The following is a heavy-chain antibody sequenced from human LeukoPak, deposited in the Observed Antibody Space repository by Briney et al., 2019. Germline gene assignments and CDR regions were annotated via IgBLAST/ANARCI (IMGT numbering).Heavy chain of an antibody. CDR1: GFTFDDYG. CDR2: IKWNGGST. J-gene: IGHJ6*03. CDR3: ARNSGAGYYFYMDV. D-gene: IGHD3-10*01. Sequence: GGSLRLSCTASGFTFDDYGMSWVRQAPGKGLEWVSGIKWNGGSTGYADSVKGRFTISRDNAKNSLYLQMNSLRAEDTALYYCARNSGAGYYFYMDVWGKGTAVTVSS. V-gene: IGHV3-20*04.